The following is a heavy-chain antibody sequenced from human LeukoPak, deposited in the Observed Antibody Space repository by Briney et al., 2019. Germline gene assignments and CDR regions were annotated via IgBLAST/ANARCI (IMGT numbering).Heavy chain of an antibody. J-gene: IGHJ5*02. CDR3: ARHSFGELPHWFDP. CDR2: IYSSGST. Sequence: SETLSLTCTVSGGSINNYYWSWIRQPPGKGLEWVGYIYSSGSTNYNPSLKSRVTISLDTSKNQFSLNLSSVTAADTAIYYCARHSFGELPHWFDPWGQGTLVTVSS. CDR1: GGSINNYY. D-gene: IGHD3-10*01. V-gene: IGHV4-59*08.